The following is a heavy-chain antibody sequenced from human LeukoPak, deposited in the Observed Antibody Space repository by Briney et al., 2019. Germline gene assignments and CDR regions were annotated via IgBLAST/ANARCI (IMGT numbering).Heavy chain of an antibody. CDR3: AREISSSWSDYFDY. V-gene: IGHV3-7*01. Sequence: GGSLRLSCAASGFTFSSYWMSWVRQAPGKGLEWVANIKQDGSEKYYGDSVKGRFTISRDNAKNSLYLQMNSLRAEDTAVYYCAREISSSWSDYFDYWGQGTLVTVSS. J-gene: IGHJ4*02. CDR1: GFTFSSYW. CDR2: IKQDGSEK. D-gene: IGHD6-13*01.